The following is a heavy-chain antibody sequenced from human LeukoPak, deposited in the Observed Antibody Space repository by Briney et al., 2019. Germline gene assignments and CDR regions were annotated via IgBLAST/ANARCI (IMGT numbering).Heavy chain of an antibody. D-gene: IGHD6-19*01. CDR1: GFTFSSYW. J-gene: IGHJ6*02. CDR3: AREAYSSGWYFTVGYYYGMDV. Sequence: GGSLRLSCAASGFTFSSYWMSWVRQAPGKGLEWVANIKQDGSEKYYVDSVKGRFTISRDNAKNSLYLQMNSLRAEDTAVYYCAREAYSSGWYFTVGYYYGMDVWGQGTTATVSS. V-gene: IGHV3-7*01. CDR2: IKQDGSEK.